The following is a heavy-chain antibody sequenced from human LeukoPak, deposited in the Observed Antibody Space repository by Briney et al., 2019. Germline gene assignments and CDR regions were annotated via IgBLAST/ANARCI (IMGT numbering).Heavy chain of an antibody. CDR2: ISAYSGNT. J-gene: IGHJ6*02. D-gene: IGHD3-3*01. CDR3: ARDGIFGVVRNYYYGMDV. Sequence: ASVKVSCKASGYTFTSYGISWVRQAPGQGLEWMGWISAYSGNTNYAQKLQGRVTMTTDTSTSTAYMELRSLRSDDTAVYYCARDGIFGVVRNYYYGMDVWGQGTTVTVSS. CDR1: GYTFTSYG. V-gene: IGHV1-18*01.